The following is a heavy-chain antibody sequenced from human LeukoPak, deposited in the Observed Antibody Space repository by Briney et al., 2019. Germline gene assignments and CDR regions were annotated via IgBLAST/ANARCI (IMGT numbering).Heavy chain of an antibody. V-gene: IGHV4-30-2*01. D-gene: IGHD3-16*01. Sequence: SETLSLTCAVSGGSISSGNYSWSWIRQPPGKGLEWIGFIYHSGNSYYNPSLESRVTISADRSKNQFSLKLNSVTAADTAVYYCARHYGPWGQGTLVTVSS. J-gene: IGHJ5*02. CDR3: ARHYGP. CDR2: IYHSGNS. CDR1: GGSISSGNYS.